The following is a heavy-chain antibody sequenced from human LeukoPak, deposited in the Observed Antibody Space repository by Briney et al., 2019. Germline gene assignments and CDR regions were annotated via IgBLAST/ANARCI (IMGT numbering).Heavy chain of an antibody. D-gene: IGHD6-13*01. CDR3: ARGRYLTTSGGAAAGFLDY. V-gene: IGHV4-34*01. CDR1: GFTFSSYV. CDR2: INHSGST. Sequence: GSLRLSCAASGFTFSSYVMHWVRQSPGKGLEWIGEINHSGSTHYNPSLKSRVTISVDTSQKQFSLRLTSVTAADTAVYYCARGRYLTTSGGAAAGFLDYWGQGSLVTVST. J-gene: IGHJ4*02.